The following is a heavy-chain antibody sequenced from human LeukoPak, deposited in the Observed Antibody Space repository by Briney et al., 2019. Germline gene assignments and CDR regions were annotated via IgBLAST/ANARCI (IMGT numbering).Heavy chain of an antibody. CDR3: AKDSLRYFDWGGSFFDY. V-gene: IGHV3-30*18. CDR2: ISYDGSNK. CDR1: GFTFSSYG. Sequence: PGGSLRLSCAASGFTFSSYGMHWVRQAPGKGLEWVAVISYDGSNKYYADSVKGRFTISRDNSKNTLYLQMNSLRAEDTAVYYCAKDSLRYFDWGGSFFDYWGQGTLVTVSS. J-gene: IGHJ4*02. D-gene: IGHD3-9*01.